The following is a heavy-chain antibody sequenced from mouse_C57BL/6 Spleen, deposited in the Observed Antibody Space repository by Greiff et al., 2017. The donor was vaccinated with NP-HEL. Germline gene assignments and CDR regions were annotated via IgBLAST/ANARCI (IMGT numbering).Heavy chain of an antibody. Sequence: QVQLKQPGAELVKPGASVKLSCKASGYTFTSYWMHWVKQRPGQGLEWIGMIHPISGSTNYNEKFNSKATLTVDKSSSTAYMQLSSLTSEDSAVYYCARAPYYSNPDYYAMDYWAQGTSVTVSS. J-gene: IGHJ4*01. CDR2: IHPISGST. V-gene: IGHV1-64*01. CDR1: GYTFTSYW. D-gene: IGHD2-5*01. CDR3: ARAPYYSNPDYYAMDY.